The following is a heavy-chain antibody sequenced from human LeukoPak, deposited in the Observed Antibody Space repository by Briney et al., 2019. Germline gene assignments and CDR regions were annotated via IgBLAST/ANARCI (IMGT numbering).Heavy chain of an antibody. D-gene: IGHD3-10*01. V-gene: IGHV3-30*02. J-gene: IGHJ5*02. CDR1: GFTFSSYG. CDR3: AKDYSKTSYYGSGTYYRPNWFDP. Sequence: GGSLRLSCAASGFTFSSYGMHWVRQAPGKGLEWVAFIRYDGSNEYYADSVKGRLTISRDNSKNTLYLQMNSLRAEDTAVYYCAKDYSKTSYYGSGTYYRPNWFDPWGQGTLVTVSS. CDR2: IRYDGSNE.